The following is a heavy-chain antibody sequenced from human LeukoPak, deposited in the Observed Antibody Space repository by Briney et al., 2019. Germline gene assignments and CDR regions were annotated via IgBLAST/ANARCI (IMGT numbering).Heavy chain of an antibody. CDR2: ISYDGSNK. V-gene: IGHV3-30*04. CDR3: AGSIAARKLDY. J-gene: IGHJ4*02. Sequence: GGSLRLSCAASGFTFSSYAMHWVRQAPGKGLEWVAVISYDGSNKYYADSVKGRFTISRDNAKNSLYLQMNSLRAEDTAVYYCAGSIAARKLDYWGQGTLVTVSS. D-gene: IGHD6-6*01. CDR1: GFTFSSYA.